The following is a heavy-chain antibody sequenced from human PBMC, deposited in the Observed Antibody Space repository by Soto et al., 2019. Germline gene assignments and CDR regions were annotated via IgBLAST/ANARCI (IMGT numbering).Heavy chain of an antibody. V-gene: IGHV3-30*18. Sequence: GGSLRLSCAASGFIFRSYGMHWVRQAPGKGLEWVAVISYDGSKKYYIESVKGRFTISRDNSKNTLYLQMNSLRPEDTAVYYCAKDPDGSGSIGYGMDVWGHGTTVTVSS. CDR3: AKDPDGSGSIGYGMDV. CDR1: GFIFRSYG. CDR2: ISYDGSKK. J-gene: IGHJ6*02. D-gene: IGHD3-10*01.